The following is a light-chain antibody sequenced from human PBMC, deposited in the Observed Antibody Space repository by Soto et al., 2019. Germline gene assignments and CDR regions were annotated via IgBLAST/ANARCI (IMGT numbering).Light chain of an antibody. J-gene: IGLJ1*01. V-gene: IGLV1-47*02. CDR1: SSNIGRNS. Sequence: QPVLTQPPSASGTPGQRVTISCSGSSSNIGRNSVYWYQQLPGTAPKLLIYTNNQRPSGVPDRFSGSKSGTSASLAISGLRSEDEADYYCAAWDDSLSTYVFGTGTKLTVL. CDR2: TNN. CDR3: AAWDDSLSTYV.